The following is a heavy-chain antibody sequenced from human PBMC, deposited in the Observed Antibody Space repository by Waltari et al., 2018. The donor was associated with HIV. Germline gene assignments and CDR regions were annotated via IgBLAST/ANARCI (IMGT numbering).Heavy chain of an antibody. V-gene: IGHV1-69*01. J-gene: IGHJ4*02. CDR1: GGTFSSYA. CDR2: IIPIVGTA. Sequence: QVQLVQSGAEVKKPGSSVKVSCKASGGTFSSYAISWVRQAPGQGLEWMGGIIPIVGTANYAQKFKGRVTITADESTSTAYMELSSLRSEDTAVYYCARGSWDYVWGSYQTIRYFDYWGQGTLVTVSS. D-gene: IGHD3-16*02. CDR3: ARGSWDYVWGSYQTIRYFDY.